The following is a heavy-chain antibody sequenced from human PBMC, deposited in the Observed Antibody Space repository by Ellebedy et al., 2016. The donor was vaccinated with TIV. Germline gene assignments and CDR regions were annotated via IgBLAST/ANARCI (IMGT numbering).Heavy chain of an antibody. CDR1: GFTFSDYY. D-gene: IGHD2-2*01. V-gene: IGHV3-11*06. CDR2: ISSSSSYT. J-gene: IGHJ6*02. Sequence: GESLKISCAASGFTFSDYYMSWIRQAPGKGLEWVSYISSSSSYTNYADSVKGRFTISRDNAKNSLYLQMNSLRAEDTAVYYCARDRGCSSTSCPYYYYYGMDVWGQGTTVTVSS. CDR3: ARDRGCSSTSCPYYYYYGMDV.